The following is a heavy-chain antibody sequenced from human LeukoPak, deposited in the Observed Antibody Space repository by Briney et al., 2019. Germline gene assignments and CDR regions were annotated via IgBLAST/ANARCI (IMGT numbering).Heavy chain of an antibody. V-gene: IGHV1-69*05. J-gene: IGHJ4*02. D-gene: IGHD3-10*01. CDR2: IIPIFGTA. CDR3: ARAQNHYYGSGSYYFDY. CDR1: GGTFSSYA. Sequence: SVKVSCKASGGTFSSYAISWVRQAPGQGLEWMGGIIPIFGTANYAQKFQGRVTITTDESTSTAYMELSSLRSEDTAVYYCARAQNHYYGSGSYYFDYWGQGTLVTVSS.